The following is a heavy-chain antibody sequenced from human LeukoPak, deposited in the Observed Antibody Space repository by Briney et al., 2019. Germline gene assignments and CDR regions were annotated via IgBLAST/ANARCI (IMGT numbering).Heavy chain of an antibody. J-gene: IGHJ6*03. CDR1: GYTFTTYG. CDR3: ARCTVAGPYYMDV. Sequence: ASVKVSCKASGYTFTTYGISWVRQAPGQGLEWMGWISVYYDNTNYAQKFQGRVTMTRDTSTSTAYMELRSLRSDDTAVYYCARCTVAGPYYMDVWGKGTTVTVSS. D-gene: IGHD6-19*01. CDR2: ISVYYDNT. V-gene: IGHV1-18*01.